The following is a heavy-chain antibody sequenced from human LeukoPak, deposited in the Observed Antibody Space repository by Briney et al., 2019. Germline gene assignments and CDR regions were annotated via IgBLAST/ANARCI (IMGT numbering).Heavy chain of an antibody. Sequence: SETLSLTCTVSGGSISSSTYYWGWIRQPPGKGLEWIGSIYYSGSTYYNPSLKSRVTISVDTSKNQFSLKLSSVTAADTAVYYCASMMLGYCSSTSCYGSDYWGQGTLVTVSS. V-gene: IGHV4-39*07. D-gene: IGHD2-2*01. J-gene: IGHJ4*02. CDR1: GGSISSSTYY. CDR3: ASMMLGYCSSTSCYGSDY. CDR2: IYYSGST.